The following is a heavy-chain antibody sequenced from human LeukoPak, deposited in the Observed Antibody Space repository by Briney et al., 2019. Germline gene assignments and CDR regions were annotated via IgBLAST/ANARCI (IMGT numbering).Heavy chain of an antibody. V-gene: IGHV1-46*01. J-gene: IGHJ6*03. CDR3: ARDGITIFGVASGAMDV. CDR1: GYTFTSYY. CDR2: INPSGGST. Sequence: ASVKVSCKASGYTFTSYYMHWVRQAPGQGLEWMGIINPSGGSTSYAQKFQGRVTMTRDTSTSTVYMELSSLRSEDTAVYYCARDGITIFGVASGAMDVWGKGTTVTVSS. D-gene: IGHD3-3*01.